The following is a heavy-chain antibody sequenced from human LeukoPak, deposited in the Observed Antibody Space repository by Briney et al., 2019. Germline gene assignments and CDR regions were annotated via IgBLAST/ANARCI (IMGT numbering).Heavy chain of an antibody. Sequence: GASLKISCKGSGSIFTSYWIGWVRPLPGKGLEWMGIIYPGDSDTRYSPSFQGQVTISADKSISTAYLQWSSLKASDTAMYYCARVTFSSSWPFDYWGQGTLVTVSS. V-gene: IGHV5-51*01. CDR1: GSIFTSYW. CDR3: ARVTFSSSWPFDY. CDR2: IYPGDSDT. J-gene: IGHJ4*02. D-gene: IGHD6-13*01.